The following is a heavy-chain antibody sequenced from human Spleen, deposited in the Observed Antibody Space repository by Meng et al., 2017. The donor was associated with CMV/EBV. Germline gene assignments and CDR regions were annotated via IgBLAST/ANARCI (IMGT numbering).Heavy chain of an antibody. V-gene: IGHV4-39*01. CDR3: ARHRTRYDILTGYYLYYVDY. Sequence: SSYYWGWIRQPPGKGLEWIGSIYYSGSTYYNPSLKSRVTISVDTSKNQFSLKLSSVTAADTAVYYCARHRTRYDILTGYYLYYVDYWGQGTLVTVSS. D-gene: IGHD3-9*01. J-gene: IGHJ4*02. CDR1: SSYY. CDR2: IYYSGST.